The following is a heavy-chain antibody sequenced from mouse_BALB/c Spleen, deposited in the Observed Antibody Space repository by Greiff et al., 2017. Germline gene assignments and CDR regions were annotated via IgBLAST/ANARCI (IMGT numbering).Heavy chain of an antibody. V-gene: IGHV1-15*01. Sequence: VQGVESGAELVRPGASVTLSCKASGYTFTDYEMHWVKQTPVHGLEWIGAIDPETGGTAYNQKFKGKATLTADKSSSTAYMELRSLTSEDSAVYYCTIYGSSQYYFDYWGQGTTLTVSS. CDR3: TIYGSSQYYFDY. CDR1: GYTFTDYE. CDR2: IDPETGGT. J-gene: IGHJ2*01. D-gene: IGHD1-1*01.